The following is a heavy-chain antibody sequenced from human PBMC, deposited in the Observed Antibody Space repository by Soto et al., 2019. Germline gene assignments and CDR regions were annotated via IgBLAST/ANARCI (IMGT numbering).Heavy chain of an antibody. J-gene: IGHJ4*02. CDR1: GGSISSSSYY. Sequence: QLQLQESGPGLVKPSETLSLTCTVSGGSISSSSYYWGWIRQPPGKGLEWIGSIDYSVSTYYNPSLKSRVTISLDTSKNQFSLKLSSVTAADTAVYYCARVTYFDYWGQGTLVTVSS. CDR3: ARVTYFDY. D-gene: IGHD2-21*02. V-gene: IGHV4-39*01. CDR2: IDYSVST.